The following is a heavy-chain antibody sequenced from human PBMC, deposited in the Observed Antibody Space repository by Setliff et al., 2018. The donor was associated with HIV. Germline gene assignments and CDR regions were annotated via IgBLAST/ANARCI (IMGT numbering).Heavy chain of an antibody. CDR2: IRYDESDK. V-gene: IGHV3-30*02. Sequence: GMHWVRQAPGKGLEWVTFIRYDESDKDYADSVKGRFTSSRDNSKNTLYLQMSSLRSEDSAVYYCAKNLFSSRWSPLDYWGQGTLVTVSS. D-gene: IGHD6-13*01. J-gene: IGHJ4*02. CDR3: AKNLFSSRWSPLDY. CDR1: G.